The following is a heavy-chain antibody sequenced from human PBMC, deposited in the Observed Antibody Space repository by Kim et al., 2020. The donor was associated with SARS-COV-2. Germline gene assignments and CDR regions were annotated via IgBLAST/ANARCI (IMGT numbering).Heavy chain of an antibody. J-gene: IGHJ4*02. CDR2: SSGSGGIT. V-gene: IGHV3-23*01. Sequence: GGSLRLSCAASGFTFSNYAMCWVRQAPGRGLEWVSGSSGSGGITHYADSVKGRFTISRDNSKNTLFLQMNSLRAEDTAVYYCAKETRGYNYGIFDYWGQGTLLTVTS. CDR3: AKETRGYNYGIFDY. D-gene: IGHD5-18*01. CDR1: GFTFSNYA.